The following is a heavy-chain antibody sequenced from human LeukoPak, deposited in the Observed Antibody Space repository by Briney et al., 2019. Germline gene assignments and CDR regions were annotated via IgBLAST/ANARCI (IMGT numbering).Heavy chain of an antibody. D-gene: IGHD3-10*01. Sequence: ASVKVSCKASGYTFTSYAMNWVRQAPGQGLEWMGWINISTGNPTYAQGFTGRFVFSLDTSVSTAYLQISSLKAEDTAVYYCARDLRTPLWFGAEAFDIWGQGTMVTVSS. CDR2: INISTGNP. V-gene: IGHV7-4-1*02. CDR1: GYTFTSYA. CDR3: ARDLRTPLWFGAEAFDI. J-gene: IGHJ3*02.